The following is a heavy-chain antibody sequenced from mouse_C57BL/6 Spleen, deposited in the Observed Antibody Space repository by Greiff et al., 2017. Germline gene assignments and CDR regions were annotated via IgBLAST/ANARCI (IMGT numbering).Heavy chain of an antibody. J-gene: IGHJ2*01. CDR3: ARHESSYYFDY. V-gene: IGHV5-6*01. Sequence: EVQLMESGGDLVKPGGSLKLSCAASGFTFSSYGMSWVRQTPDKRLEWVATISRGGSYTYYPDSVKGRFTISRDNAKNTLYLQMSSLKSEDTAMYYCARHESSYYFDYWGQGTTLTVSS. CDR1: GFTFSSYG. D-gene: IGHD3-1*01. CDR2: ISRGGSYT.